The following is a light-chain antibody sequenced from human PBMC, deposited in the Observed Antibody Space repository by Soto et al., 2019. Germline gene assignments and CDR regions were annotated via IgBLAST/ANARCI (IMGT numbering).Light chain of an antibody. V-gene: IGKV3-15*01. J-gene: IGKJ4*01. CDR1: QSVNRN. CDR3: QQYNNWPLT. Sequence: IVMTQSAATLSVCPGERATLSCRASQSVNRNLAWYQQKPGQTPRLLIYDASSRATGIPARFSGSGSGTDFTLTISSLQSEDFAVYYCQQYNNWPLTFGGGTNVEIK. CDR2: DAS.